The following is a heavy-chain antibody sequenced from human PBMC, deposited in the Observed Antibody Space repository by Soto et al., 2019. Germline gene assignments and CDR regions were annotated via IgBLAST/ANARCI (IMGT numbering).Heavy chain of an antibody. CDR3: ARAGGNSAFGY. CDR2: IYYSGST. V-gene: IGHV4-30-4*01. D-gene: IGHD2-21*02. Sequence: QVQLQESGPGLVKPSQTLSLTCTVSGGSISSGDYYWSWIRQPPGKGLEWIGYIYYSGSTYYNPSLKGRVTRSVDTSKNQFSLKLSSVTAADSAVYYCARAGGNSAFGYWGQGTLVTVSS. CDR1: GGSISSGDYY. J-gene: IGHJ4*02.